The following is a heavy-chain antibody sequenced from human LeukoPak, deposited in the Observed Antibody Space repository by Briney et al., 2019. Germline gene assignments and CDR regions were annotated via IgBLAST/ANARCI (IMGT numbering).Heavy chain of an antibody. D-gene: IGHD6-13*01. Sequence: SVKVSCKASGGTFSSYAISWVRQAPGQGLEWMGRIIPILGIANYAQKFQGRVTITADKSTSTAYMELSSLRAEDTAVYYCAKLARIAAAVPFDYWGQGTLVTVSS. CDR2: IIPILGIA. V-gene: IGHV1-69*04. J-gene: IGHJ4*02. CDR1: GGTFSSYA. CDR3: AKLARIAAAVPFDY.